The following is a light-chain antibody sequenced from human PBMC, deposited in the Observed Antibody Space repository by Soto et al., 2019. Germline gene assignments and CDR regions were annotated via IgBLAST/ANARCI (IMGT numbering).Light chain of an antibody. Sequence: QSALTQPPSVSGSPGQSVTISCTGTSGDVGSYNRVSWYQQPPGTAPKLMIYEVSNRPSGVPDRFSGSKSGNTASLTISGLQAEDEADYYCSSYTSSSTFYVYGTGTKLTVL. CDR2: EVS. J-gene: IGLJ1*01. CDR3: SSYTSSSTFYV. CDR1: SGDVGSYNR. V-gene: IGLV2-18*02.